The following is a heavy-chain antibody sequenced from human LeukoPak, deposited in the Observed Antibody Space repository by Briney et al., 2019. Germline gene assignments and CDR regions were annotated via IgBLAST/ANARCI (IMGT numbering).Heavy chain of an antibody. D-gene: IGHD6-19*01. J-gene: IGHJ4*02. V-gene: IGHV3-30*19. CDR2: IWYDGSNK. Sequence: GGSLRLSCAASGFTFSSYGMHWVRQAPGKGLEWVAVIWYDGSNKYYADSVKGRFTISRDNSKNTLYLQMNSLRAEDTAVYYCASYLGYSSGWYGYYFDYWGQGTLVTVSS. CDR1: GFTFSSYG. CDR3: ASYLGYSSGWYGYYFDY.